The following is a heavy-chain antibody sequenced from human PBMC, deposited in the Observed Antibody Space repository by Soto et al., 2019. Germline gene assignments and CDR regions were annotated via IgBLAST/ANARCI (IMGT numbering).Heavy chain of an antibody. CDR3: ARDVLSVGPRENGGFDV. J-gene: IGHJ3*01. D-gene: IGHD2-8*01. CDR1: GFSFSDNL. CDR2: INPDNGNT. Sequence: QVQLVQSGPEVRKPGASVNISCRTSGFSFSDNLINWVRQAPGQSLEWMGWINPDNGNTTYSQPFQGRVTISRHSSASIAYVEVSDLTSEDTAVYFCARDVLSVGPRENGGFDVWGQGTMVTVSS. V-gene: IGHV1-3*01.